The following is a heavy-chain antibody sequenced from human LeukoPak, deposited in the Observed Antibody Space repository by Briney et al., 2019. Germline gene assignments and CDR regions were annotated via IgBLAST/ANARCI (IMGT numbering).Heavy chain of an antibody. V-gene: IGHV3-33*01. CDR1: GFTFGSYG. Sequence: GGSLRLSCAASGFTFGSYGMHWVRQAPGKGLEWVAVIWYDGSNKYYADSVKGRFTISRDNSKNTLYLQMNSLRAEDTAVYYCARDLYCSGGSCYYYGMDVWGQGTTVTVSS. D-gene: IGHD2-15*01. J-gene: IGHJ6*02. CDR3: ARDLYCSGGSCYYYGMDV. CDR2: IWYDGSNK.